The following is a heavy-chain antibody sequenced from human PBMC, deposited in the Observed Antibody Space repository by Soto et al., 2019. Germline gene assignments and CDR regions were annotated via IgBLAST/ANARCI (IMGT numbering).Heavy chain of an antibody. J-gene: IGHJ4*02. CDR2: IIPVFQTA. D-gene: IGHD3-22*01. Sequence: QEQLVQSGAEVKKPGSSVKVSCKASGGLFSSYPISWVRQVPGQGLEWMGGIIPVFQTAYYTQRFQGRVTISGEESKNTAYMELSSLRSEETAIYYCARGGSGYSWFNEFWGQGTLVTVSS. CDR3: ARGGSGYSWFNEF. CDR1: GGLFSSYP. V-gene: IGHV1-69*01.